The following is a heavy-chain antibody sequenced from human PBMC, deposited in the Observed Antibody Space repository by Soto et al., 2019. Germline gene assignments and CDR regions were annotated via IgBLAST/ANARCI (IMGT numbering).Heavy chain of an antibody. CDR2: ISGSGGST. V-gene: IGHV3-23*01. D-gene: IGHD2-2*01. Sequence: GGSLRLSCAASGFTFSSYAMSWVRQAPGKGLEWVSAISGSGGSTYYADSVKGRFTISRDNSKNTLYLQMNSLRAEDTAVYYCATYCSSTSCQRWYYYGMDVWGQGTTVTVSS. CDR1: GFTFSSYA. J-gene: IGHJ6*02. CDR3: ATYCSSTSCQRWYYYGMDV.